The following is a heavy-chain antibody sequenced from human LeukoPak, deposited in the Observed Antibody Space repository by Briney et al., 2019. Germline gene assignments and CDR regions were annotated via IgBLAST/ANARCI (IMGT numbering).Heavy chain of an antibody. J-gene: IGHJ1*01. CDR3: ARGSGSYLFQH. Sequence: GGSLRLSCAASGFTFSSYNMNGVRQAPGKGLEWVSSISSSSSYIYYADSVKGRFTISRDNAKNSLYLQMNNLRAEDTAVYYCARGSGSYLFQHRGQGTLVAVSS. V-gene: IGHV3-21*01. CDR2: ISSSSSYI. CDR1: GFTFSSYN. D-gene: IGHD1-26*01.